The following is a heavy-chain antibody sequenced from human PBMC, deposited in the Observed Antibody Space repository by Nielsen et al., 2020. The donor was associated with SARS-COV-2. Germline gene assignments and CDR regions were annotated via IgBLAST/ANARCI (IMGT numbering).Heavy chain of an antibody. D-gene: IGHD3-9*01. V-gene: IGHV3-15*01. CDR2: IKRKSDSETK. CDR3: SALILANWFDP. Sequence: GESLKISCAASGFTFSNAWMSWVRQAPGKGLEWVGRIKRKSDSETKDYAAPVKGRFTISRDDSKNTLYLEMNSLQIEDTAVYYCSALILANWFDPWGQGTLVTVSS. J-gene: IGHJ5*02. CDR1: GFTFSNAW.